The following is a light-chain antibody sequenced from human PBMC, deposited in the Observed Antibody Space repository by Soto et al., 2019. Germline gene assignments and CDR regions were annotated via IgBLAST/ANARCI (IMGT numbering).Light chain of an antibody. CDR3: QQSYTTPVYT. J-gene: IGKJ2*01. CDR2: AAS. Sequence: DIRMTQSPSSLSASVGDRVTITCRASQNIIFYLNWYQQKPGKAPKLLIYAASNLQSGVPSRFSGSGSGTEFSLTINSLKPEDFATYFCQQSYTTPVYTFGQGTKVDIK. CDR1: QNIIFY. V-gene: IGKV1-39*01.